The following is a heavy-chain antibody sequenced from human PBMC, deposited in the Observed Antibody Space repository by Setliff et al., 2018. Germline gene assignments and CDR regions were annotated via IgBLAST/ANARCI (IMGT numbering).Heavy chain of an antibody. V-gene: IGHV4-34*01. CDR3: ARGRNIAARLLDS. D-gene: IGHD6-6*01. CDR2: INHRGST. J-gene: IGHJ4*02. CDR1: GGTFSDYY. Sequence: PLETLSLTCAAYGGTFSDYYWTWIRQPPGKGLEWIGEINHRGSTNYNPSLKSRATISIDTSKDQFSLKLISMSAADTAVYFCARGRNIAARLLDSWGQGALVTVSS.